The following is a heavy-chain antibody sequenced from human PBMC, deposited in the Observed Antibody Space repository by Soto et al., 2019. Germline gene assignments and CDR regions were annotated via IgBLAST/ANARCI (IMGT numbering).Heavy chain of an antibody. V-gene: IGHV3-30*18. CDR1: GFTFSSYG. CDR2: ISYDGSNK. Sequence: QVQLVESGGGVVQPGRSLRLSCAASGFTFSSYGMHWVRQAPGKGLEWVAVISYDGSNKYYADSVKGRFTISRDNSKNTLYLQMNSLRAEDTAVYYCAKQVIAVAIFDYWGQGTLVTVSS. CDR3: AKQVIAVAIFDY. D-gene: IGHD6-19*01. J-gene: IGHJ4*02.